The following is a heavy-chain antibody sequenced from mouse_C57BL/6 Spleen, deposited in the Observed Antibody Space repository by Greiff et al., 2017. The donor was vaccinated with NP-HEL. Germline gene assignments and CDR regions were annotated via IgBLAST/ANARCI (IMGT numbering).Heavy chain of an antibody. Sequence: VQLKESGPELVKPGASVKISCKASGYSFTDYNMNWVKQSNGKSLEWIGVINPNYGTTSYNQKFKGKATLTVDQSSSTAYMQLNSLTSEDSAVYYCARLGDYDEGYYAMDYWGQGTSVTVSS. CDR1: GYSFTDYN. J-gene: IGHJ4*01. V-gene: IGHV1-39*01. CDR2: INPNYGTT. D-gene: IGHD2-4*01. CDR3: ARLGDYDEGYYAMDY.